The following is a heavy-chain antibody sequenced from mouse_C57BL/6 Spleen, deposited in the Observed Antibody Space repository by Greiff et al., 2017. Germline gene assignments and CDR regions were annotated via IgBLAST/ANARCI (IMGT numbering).Heavy chain of an antibody. V-gene: IGHV1-61*01. J-gene: IGHJ2*01. CDR3: ARSNWPFDY. Sequence: QVQLQQPGAELVRPGSSVKLSCKASGYTFTSYWMDWVKQRPGQGLEWIGNIYPSDSETHYNQKFKDKATLTVDKSSSTAYMQLSSLTSEDSAVXYCARSNWPFDYWGQGTTLTVSS. CDR1: GYTFTSYW. CDR2: IYPSDSET. D-gene: IGHD4-1*02.